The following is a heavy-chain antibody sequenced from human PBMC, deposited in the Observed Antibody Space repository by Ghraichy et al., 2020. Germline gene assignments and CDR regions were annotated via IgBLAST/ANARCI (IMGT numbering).Heavy chain of an antibody. CDR2: ISGSGGST. D-gene: IGHD1-26*01. CDR3: AKDLVGATTY. V-gene: IGHV3-23*01. J-gene: IGHJ4*02. CDR1: GFTFSSYT. Sequence: GGSLRLSYAASGFTFSSYTMNWVRQAPGKGLEWVSGISGSGGSTYYAVSVKGRFTISRDNSKNTLYLQMNSLRAEDTAVYYCAKDLVGATTYWGQGTLVTVSS.